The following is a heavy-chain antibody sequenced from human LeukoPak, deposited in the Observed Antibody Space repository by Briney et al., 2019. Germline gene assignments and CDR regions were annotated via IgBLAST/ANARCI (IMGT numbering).Heavy chain of an antibody. Sequence: SETLSLTCTVSGGSISSSSYYWGWIRQPPGKGLEWIGSIYYSGSTNYNPSLKSRVTISVDTSKNQFSLKLSSVTAADTAVYYCASDILTGYYTYYFDYWGQGTLVTVSS. V-gene: IGHV4-39*07. D-gene: IGHD3-9*01. CDR3: ASDILTGYYTYYFDY. J-gene: IGHJ4*02. CDR1: GGSISSSSYY. CDR2: IYYSGST.